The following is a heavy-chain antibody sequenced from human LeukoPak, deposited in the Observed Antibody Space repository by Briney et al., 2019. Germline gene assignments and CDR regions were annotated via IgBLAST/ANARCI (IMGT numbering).Heavy chain of an antibody. CDR1: GYSFTSYW. D-gene: IGHD4-17*01. J-gene: IGHJ6*02. CDR2: IYPGDSDT. Sequence: PGASLKISCQGSGYSFTSYWIGWVRQMPGKGLEWMGIIYPGDSDTRYSPSFQGQVTISADKSISTAYLQWSSLKASDTAMYYCARQGTDDYGDYLYYYYYGMDVWGQGTTVTVSS. V-gene: IGHV5-51*01. CDR3: ARQGTDDYGDYLYYYYYGMDV.